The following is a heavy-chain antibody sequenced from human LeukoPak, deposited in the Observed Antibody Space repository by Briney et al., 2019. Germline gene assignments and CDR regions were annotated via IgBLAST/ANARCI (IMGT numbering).Heavy chain of an antibody. J-gene: IGHJ4*02. CDR2: ISASGGNT. Sequence: PGGSLRLSCAASGFTFSSYWMHWVRQAPGKGLEWVTAISASGGNTYYADSVKGRFTISRDNAKDTLYLQMNSLRAEDTALYYCAKERASRLPFDYWGQGTLVTVSS. CDR1: GFTFSSYW. D-gene: IGHD6-25*01. V-gene: IGHV3-23*01. CDR3: AKERASRLPFDY.